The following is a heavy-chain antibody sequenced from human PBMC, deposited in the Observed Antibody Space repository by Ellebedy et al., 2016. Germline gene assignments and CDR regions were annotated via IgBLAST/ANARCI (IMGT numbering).Heavy chain of an antibody. V-gene: IGHV3-21*01. Sequence: GGSLRLXXTGSGFTFSSYSMNWVRQAPGKGLEWVSSISSSSSYIYYADSVKGRFTISRDNAKNSLYLQMNSLRAEDTAVYYCAREKVVAALAYYYYGMDVWGQGTTVTVSS. CDR1: GFTFSSYS. D-gene: IGHD2-15*01. J-gene: IGHJ6*02. CDR2: ISSSSSYI. CDR3: AREKVVAALAYYYYGMDV.